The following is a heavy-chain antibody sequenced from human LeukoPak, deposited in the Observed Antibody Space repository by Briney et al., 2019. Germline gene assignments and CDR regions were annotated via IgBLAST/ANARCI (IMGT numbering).Heavy chain of an antibody. CDR1: GFTFSSYW. V-gene: IGHV3-7*01. Sequence: GGSLRLSCAASGFTFSSYWMSWVRQAPGKGLEWMANIKQDGSEKYYVDSVKGRFTISRDNAKNSLYLQMNSLRAEDTAVYYCARVSPKDAFDIWGQGTMVTVSS. CDR2: IKQDGSEK. J-gene: IGHJ3*02. CDR3: ARVSPKDAFDI.